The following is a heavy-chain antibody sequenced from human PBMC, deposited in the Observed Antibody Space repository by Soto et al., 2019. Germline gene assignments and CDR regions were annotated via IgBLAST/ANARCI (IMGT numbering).Heavy chain of an antibody. V-gene: IGHV3-74*01. J-gene: IGHJ4*02. CDR2: INSDARTT. CDR3: AREAYHDYVWGSYRYYPY. D-gene: IGHD3-16*02. Sequence: PGGSLRLSCAASGFTFSTSWMHWVRQAAGKGLVWVSRINSDARTTNYADTVKGRFTISRDNAKNTLYLQMDSLTAEDTAVYYCAREAYHDYVWGSYRYYPYWGQGTLVTVSS. CDR1: GFTFSTSW.